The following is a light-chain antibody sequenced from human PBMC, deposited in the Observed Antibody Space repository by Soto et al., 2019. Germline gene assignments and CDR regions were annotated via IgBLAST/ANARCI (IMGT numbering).Light chain of an antibody. CDR1: SRDVGGYNY. Sequence: QSALTQPASVSGSPGQSITVSCTGTSRDVGGYNYVSWYQQHPGKAPKLMIYDVSNRPSGVSNRFSGSKSGNTASLTISGLQAEDEADYYCSSYTDSRIVVFGGGTELTVL. CDR3: SSYTDSRIVV. CDR2: DVS. J-gene: IGLJ2*01. V-gene: IGLV2-14*03.